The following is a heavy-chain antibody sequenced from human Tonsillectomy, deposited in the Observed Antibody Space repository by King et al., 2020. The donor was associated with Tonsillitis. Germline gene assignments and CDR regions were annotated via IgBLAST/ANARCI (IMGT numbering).Heavy chain of an antibody. V-gene: IGHV4-38-2*02. CDR2: IYHSGIT. Sequence: VQLQESGPGLVKPSETLSLTCTVSGYSINSGYYWGWIRQPPGKGLEWIGIIYHSGITYYNPSLKSRVTISVDTSKNQFSLKLSSVTAADTAVYYCARDDNSGWLYYFDYWGQGTLVTVSS. J-gene: IGHJ4*02. D-gene: IGHD6-19*01. CDR1: GYSINSGYY. CDR3: ARDDNSGWLYYFDY.